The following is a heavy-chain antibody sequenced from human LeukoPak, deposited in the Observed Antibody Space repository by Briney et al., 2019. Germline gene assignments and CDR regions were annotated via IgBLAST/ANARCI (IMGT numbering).Heavy chain of an antibody. CDR3: ARDNSYGYSFFDY. CDR1: GFTFSSYA. V-gene: IGHV3-30*04. Sequence: AGGSLRLSCAASGFTFSSYAMHWVRQAPGKGLEWVAVISYDGSNKYYADSVKGRFTISRDDARNSLYLQMNSLRAEDTALYYCARDNSYGYSFFDYWGQGTLVTVSS. D-gene: IGHD5-18*01. J-gene: IGHJ4*02. CDR2: ISYDGSNK.